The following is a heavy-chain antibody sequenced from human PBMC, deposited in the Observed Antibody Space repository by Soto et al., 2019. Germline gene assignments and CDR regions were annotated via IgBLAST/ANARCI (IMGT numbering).Heavy chain of an antibody. CDR1: GGSISSYY. CDR2: IYYSGST. CDR3: ARVSKSMVRGVITGYGMDV. D-gene: IGHD3-10*01. Sequence: TSETLSLTCTVSGGSISSYYWSWIRQPPWKGLEWIGYIYYSGSTNYNPSLKSRVTISVDTSKNQFSLRLSSVTAADTAFYYCARVSKSMVRGVITGYGMDVWGQGTTVTVSS. V-gene: IGHV4-59*12. J-gene: IGHJ6*02.